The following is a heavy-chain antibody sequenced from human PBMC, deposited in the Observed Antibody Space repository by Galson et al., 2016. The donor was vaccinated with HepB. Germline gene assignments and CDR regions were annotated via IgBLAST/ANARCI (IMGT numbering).Heavy chain of an antibody. V-gene: IGHV3-64*02. Sequence: SLRLSCAASGFTFSVYSMHWVRQAPGKGLEYVSAITGDGGSTYYADSVKGRFSISRDNSKNTLYLQMGSLRAEDMAVYYCARVGFGYDYWGQGTLVTVSS. CDR2: ITGDGGST. CDR1: GFTFSVYS. J-gene: IGHJ4*02. CDR3: ARVGFGYDY. D-gene: IGHD3-10*01.